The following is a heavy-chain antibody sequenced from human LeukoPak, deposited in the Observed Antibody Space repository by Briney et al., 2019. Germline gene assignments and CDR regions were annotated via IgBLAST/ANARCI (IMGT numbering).Heavy chain of an antibody. CDR1: GGSISSGSYY. CDR3: ARDRADSSGYYYHFDY. Sequence: SETLSLTCTVSGGSISSGSYYWSWIRQPAGKGLEWIGRIYTSGSTNYNPSLKSRVTISVDTSKNQFSLKLSSVTAADTAVYYCARDRADSSGYYYHFDYWGRGTLVTVSS. D-gene: IGHD3-22*01. V-gene: IGHV4-61*02. J-gene: IGHJ4*02. CDR2: IYTSGST.